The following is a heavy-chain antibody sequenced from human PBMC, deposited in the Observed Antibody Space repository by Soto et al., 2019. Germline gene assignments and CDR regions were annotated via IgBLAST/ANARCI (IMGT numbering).Heavy chain of an antibody. Sequence: GGSLRLSCAASGFTFSSYSMNWVRQAPGKGLEWVSSISSSSSYIYYADSVKGRFTISRDNAKNSLYLPMNSLRAEDTAVYYCARDRCVRGVHDGMDVWGQGATVTVSS. CDR3: ARDRCVRGVHDGMDV. D-gene: IGHD3-10*02. CDR2: ISSSSSYI. CDR1: GFTFSSYS. J-gene: IGHJ6*02. V-gene: IGHV3-21*01.